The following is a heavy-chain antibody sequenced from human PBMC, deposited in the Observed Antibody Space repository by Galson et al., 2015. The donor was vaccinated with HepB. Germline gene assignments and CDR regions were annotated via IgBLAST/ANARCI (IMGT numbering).Heavy chain of an antibody. D-gene: IGHD3-3*01. J-gene: IGHJ3*02. CDR3: AKDAYYDFWSGYSNDAFDI. Sequence: SLRLSCAASGFTFSSYGMHWVRQAPGKGLEWVAVISYDGSNKYYADSVKGRFTISRDNSKNTLYLQMNSLRAEDTAVYNCAKDAYYDFWSGYSNDAFDIWGQGTMVTVSS. CDR2: ISYDGSNK. CDR1: GFTFSSYG. V-gene: IGHV3-30*18.